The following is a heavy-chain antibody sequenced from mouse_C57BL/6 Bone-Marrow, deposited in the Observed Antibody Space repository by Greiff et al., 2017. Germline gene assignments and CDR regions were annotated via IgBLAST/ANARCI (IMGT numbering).Heavy chain of an antibody. V-gene: IGHV1-52*01. J-gene: IGHJ4*01. CDR3: ERYSNYGLYAMDY. CDR1: GYTFTSYW. Sequence: QVQLQQPGAELVRPGSSVKLSCKASGYTFTSYWMHWVKQRPIQGLEWIGNIDPSDSETHYNQKFKDKATLTVDKSSSTAYMQLSSLTSEDSAVYYCERYSNYGLYAMDYWGQGTSVTVSS. CDR2: IDPSDSET. D-gene: IGHD2-5*01.